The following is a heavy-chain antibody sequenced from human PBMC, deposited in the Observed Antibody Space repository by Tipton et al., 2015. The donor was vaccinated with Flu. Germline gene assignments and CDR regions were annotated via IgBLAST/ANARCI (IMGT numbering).Heavy chain of an antibody. CDR2: IRQDGNEK. V-gene: IGHV3-7*01. Sequence: SLRLSCAASGFTFNSYWMQWVRQAPGKGLEWVANIRQDGNEKYYVDSVKGRFTISRDNAKNSLYLEMNYLRGEDTAVYYCARRYFDLWAVAPWSRSLQ. CDR1: GFTFNSYW. J-gene: IGHJ2*01. CDR3: ARRYFDL.